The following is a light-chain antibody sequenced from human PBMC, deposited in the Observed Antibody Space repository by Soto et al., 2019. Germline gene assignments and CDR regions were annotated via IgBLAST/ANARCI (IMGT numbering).Light chain of an antibody. CDR3: CSYTGFYSYV. CDR1: SSNIGAGYD. V-gene: IGLV1-40*01. Sequence: QSVLTQPPSVSGAPGQRVTISCTGSSSNIGAGYDVHWYQQLPGTAPKLLIYGNSNRPSGVPDRFSGSKSGTSASLAITGLQAEDEADYYCCSYTGFYSYVFGTGTKVTV. J-gene: IGLJ1*01. CDR2: GNS.